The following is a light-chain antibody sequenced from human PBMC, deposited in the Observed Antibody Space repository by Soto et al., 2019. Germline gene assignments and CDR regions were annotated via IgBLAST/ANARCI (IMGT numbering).Light chain of an antibody. CDR3: TSHTSSTTHYV. Sequence: QSALTQPVSVSGSPGQSITISCTGTSSDVGDSNSVSWYQQQPGKVPKLMIYEVSNRPSGISNRFSGSKSGNTASLTISGLQADDEADYYCTSHTSSTTHYVFGTGTKLTVL. J-gene: IGLJ1*01. CDR1: SSDVGDSNS. V-gene: IGLV2-14*01. CDR2: EVS.